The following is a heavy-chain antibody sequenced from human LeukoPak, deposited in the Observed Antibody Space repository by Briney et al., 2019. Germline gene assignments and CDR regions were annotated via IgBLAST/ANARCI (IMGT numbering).Heavy chain of an antibody. CDR1: GYTFTGYY. Sequence: GASVKVTCKASGYTFTGYYMHWVRQAPGQGLEWMGWIDPNSGGTNYAQKFQGRVTMTRDTSISTAYMELSRLRSDDTAVYYCARGRRSQLRRYNWFDPWGQGTLVTVCS. D-gene: IGHD2-2*01. CDR2: IDPNSGGT. V-gene: IGHV1-2*02. CDR3: ARGRRSQLRRYNWFDP. J-gene: IGHJ5*02.